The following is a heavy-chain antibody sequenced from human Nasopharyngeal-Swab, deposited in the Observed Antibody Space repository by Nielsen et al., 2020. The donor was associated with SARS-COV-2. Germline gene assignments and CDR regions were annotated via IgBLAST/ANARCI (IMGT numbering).Heavy chain of an antibody. J-gene: IGHJ6*02. CDR3: ASSPGIAAPTGMDV. CDR1: GFTFSSYA. V-gene: IGHV3-30*04. CDR2: ISYDGSNK. Sequence: GGSLRLSCAASGFTFSSYAMHWVRQAPGKGLEWVAVISYDGSNKYYADYVKGRFTISRDNSKNTLYLQMNSLRAEYTAVYYCASSPGIAAPTGMDVWGQGTTVTVSS. D-gene: IGHD6-13*01.